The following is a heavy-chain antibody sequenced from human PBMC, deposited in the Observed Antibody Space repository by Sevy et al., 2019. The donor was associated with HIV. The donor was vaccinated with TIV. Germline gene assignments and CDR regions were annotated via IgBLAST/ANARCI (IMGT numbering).Heavy chain of an antibody. CDR3: ASEAGYGTDSRPFDY. Sequence: GGSLRLSCVASRFTFSTYVMHWVRQAPGKGLEWVAVIWHDGNSEYYADSVRGRFTISRDDSKNTLYLQMNGLRAEDTAVYYCASEAGYGTDSRPFDYWGQGTLVTVSS. CDR2: IWHDGNSE. J-gene: IGHJ4*02. V-gene: IGHV3-33*08. CDR1: RFTFSTYV. D-gene: IGHD5-12*01.